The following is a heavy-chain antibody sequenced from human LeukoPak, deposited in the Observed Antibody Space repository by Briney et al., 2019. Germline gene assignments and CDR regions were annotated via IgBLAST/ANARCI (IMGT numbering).Heavy chain of an antibody. CDR2: ISGSGGST. Sequence: GGSLRLSCAASGFTFSSYSMSWVRQAPGKGLEWVSGISGSGGSTYYADSVKGRFTISRDNSKSTLYLQMNSLTDEDTAVYYCAKKWGVGTTTLDYFDYWGQGTLVTVSS. CDR3: AKKWGVGTTTLDYFDY. D-gene: IGHD3-10*01. V-gene: IGHV3-23*01. J-gene: IGHJ4*02. CDR1: GFTFSSYS.